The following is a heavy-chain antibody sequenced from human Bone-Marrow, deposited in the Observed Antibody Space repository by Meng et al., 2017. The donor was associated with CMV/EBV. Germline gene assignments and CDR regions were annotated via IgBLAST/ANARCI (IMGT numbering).Heavy chain of an antibody. CDR1: GGTFSSYA. CDR2: IIPIFDTG. D-gene: IGHD2-15*01. V-gene: IGHV1-69*05. CDR3: AREPGGGGTPGAFDI. J-gene: IGHJ3*02. Sequence: SVKVSCKASGGTFSSYAISWVRQAPGQGLEWMGGIIPIFDTGNYAQKFQGRVTITTDESTSTVYMELSSLRSEDTAVYYCAREPGGGGTPGAFDIWAEGTMVTVTS.